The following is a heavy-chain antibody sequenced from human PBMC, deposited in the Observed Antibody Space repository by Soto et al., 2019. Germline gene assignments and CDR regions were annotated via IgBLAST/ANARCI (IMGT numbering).Heavy chain of an antibody. CDR2: IYYSGST. CDR3: ARSGDYCISTSCYFDYYYYGMDV. D-gene: IGHD2-2*01. J-gene: IGHJ6*02. Sequence: SETLSLTCTVSGGSISSYYWSWIRQPPGKGLEWIGYIYYSGSTNYNPSLKSRVTISVDTSKNQFSLKLSSVTAADTAVYYCARSGDYCISTSCYFDYYYYGMDVWGQGTTVTVSS. V-gene: IGHV4-59*01. CDR1: GGSISSYY.